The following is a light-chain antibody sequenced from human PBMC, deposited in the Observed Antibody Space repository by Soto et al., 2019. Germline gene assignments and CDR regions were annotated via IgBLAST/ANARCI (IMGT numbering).Light chain of an antibody. CDR1: QGISNW. V-gene: IGKV1-12*01. Sequence: DIQMTQSPSSVSASVGDRVSITCRASQGISNWLAWYQQKPGRAPKLLIYTGSSLQSGVPSRFTGTRSGTDFTLTTSSLQPEDVATYYCQQAKSFPLTFGGGTKAEIK. CDR3: QQAKSFPLT. J-gene: IGKJ4*01. CDR2: TGS.